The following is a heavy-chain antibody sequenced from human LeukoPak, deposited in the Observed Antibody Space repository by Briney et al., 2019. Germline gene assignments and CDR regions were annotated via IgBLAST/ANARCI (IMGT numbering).Heavy chain of an antibody. CDR1: GGSISTYY. D-gene: IGHD6-6*01. Sequence: PSETLSLTCIVSGGSISTYYWNWIRQPPGKGLEWIGYIYHSGSTNYNPSLQSRVTISVDTSKNQFSLNLNSVTAADTAVYYCARGGAARLHFQNWGQGTLVTASS. V-gene: IGHV4-59*01. CDR2: IYHSGST. J-gene: IGHJ1*01. CDR3: ARGGAARLHFQN.